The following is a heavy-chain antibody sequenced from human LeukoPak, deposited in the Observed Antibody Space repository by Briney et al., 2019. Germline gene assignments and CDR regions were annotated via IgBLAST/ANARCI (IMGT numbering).Heavy chain of an antibody. CDR3: PRHCYGGSGFYP. CDR1: GFTLSDYY. D-gene: IGHD3-22*01. J-gene: IGHJ4*02. V-gene: IGHV3-11*01. Sequence: GGSLRLSCAASGFTLSDYYMSWIRQAPGKGLEWVSYINNDGGSRVYADSVKGRVTIAMDNAKNSLYLQMNSPRAEETAVYSCPRHCYGGSGFYPWGQGTLVTVSS. CDR2: INNDGGSR.